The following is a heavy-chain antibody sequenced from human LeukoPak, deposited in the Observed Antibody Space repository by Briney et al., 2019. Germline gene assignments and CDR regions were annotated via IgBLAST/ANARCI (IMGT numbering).Heavy chain of an antibody. CDR3: AVTYYDFWSGYPEYFQH. J-gene: IGHJ1*01. Sequence: SETLSLTCTASGGSISSGSYYWSWIRQPAGKGLEWIGRIYTSGSTNYNPSLKSRVTISVDTSKNQFSLKLSSVTAADTAVYYCAVTYYDFWSGYPEYFQHWGQGTLVTVSS. CDR1: GGSISSGSYY. CDR2: IYTSGST. V-gene: IGHV4-61*02. D-gene: IGHD3-3*01.